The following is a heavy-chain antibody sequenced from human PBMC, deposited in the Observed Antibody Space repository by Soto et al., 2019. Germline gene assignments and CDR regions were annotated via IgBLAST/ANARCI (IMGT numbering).Heavy chain of an antibody. J-gene: IGHJ6*02. V-gene: IGHV4-59*08. CDR1: GGSISSSY. CDR3: ERQGFGPLHGLVAV. CDR2: VHHSWGS. D-gene: IGHD3-10*01. Sequence: QVQLQESGPGLVKPSETLSLSCTVSGGSISSSYWSWFRQSPGKRMEWIGYVHHSWGSSYNPSLPSRVAISLDTSKSQFSLKGTSVTATDTAVYYCERQGFGPLHGLVAVWGQGNTVTVSS.